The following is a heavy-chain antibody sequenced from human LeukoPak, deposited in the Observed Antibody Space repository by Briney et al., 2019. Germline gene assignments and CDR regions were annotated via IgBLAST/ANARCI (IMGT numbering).Heavy chain of an antibody. Sequence: SVKVSCKASEGSLISYSISWVRQAPGQGLEWMGGITPIFGSTDYAQKFQGRVTMTADKSTNTAYMELSSLRSEDTAVYYCARVLARGVLYTWGQGALVTVSS. CDR1: EGSLISYS. D-gene: IGHD3-10*01. J-gene: IGHJ5*02. CDR2: ITPIFGST. V-gene: IGHV1-69*06. CDR3: ARVLARGVLYT.